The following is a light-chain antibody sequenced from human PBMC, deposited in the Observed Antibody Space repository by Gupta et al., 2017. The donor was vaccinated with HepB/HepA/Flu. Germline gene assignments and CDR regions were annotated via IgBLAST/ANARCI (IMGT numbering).Light chain of an antibody. CDR3: QQDNSYPLT. CDR1: QGIRSY. CDR2: TAS. V-gene: IGKV1-6*01. J-gene: IGKJ3*01. Sequence: IQLTPSPSSLSASVGDRVTITCRASQGIRSYLSWYQQKPGTAPNLLISTASSLESGVPSRFSGSGSGTDFTLTISSLQPEDFATYYCQQDNSYPLTFGPGTKVEIK.